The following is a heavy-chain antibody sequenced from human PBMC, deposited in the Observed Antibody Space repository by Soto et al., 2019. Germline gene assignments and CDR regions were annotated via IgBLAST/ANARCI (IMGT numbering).Heavy chain of an antibody. Sequence: GGSLRLSCAASGFTFSSYGMHWVRQAPGKGLEWVAVIWYDGSNKYYADSVKGRFTISRDNSKNTLYLQMNSLRAEDTAVYYCARGGIDIVVVPAAGWFDPWGQGTLVTVSS. J-gene: IGHJ5*02. D-gene: IGHD2-2*01. CDR2: IWYDGSNK. CDR1: GFTFSSYG. CDR3: ARGGIDIVVVPAAGWFDP. V-gene: IGHV3-33*01.